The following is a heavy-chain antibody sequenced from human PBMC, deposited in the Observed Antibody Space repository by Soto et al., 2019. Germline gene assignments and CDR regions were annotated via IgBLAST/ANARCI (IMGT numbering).Heavy chain of an antibody. CDR2: IYYSGST. J-gene: IGHJ4*02. CDR1: GGSISSSSYY. CDR3: ARLPNVSRFLD. Sequence: PSETLSLTCTVSGGSISSSSYYWGWIRQPPGKGLEWIGSIYYSGSTYYNPSLKSRVTISVDTSKNQFSLKLSSVTAADTAVYYCARLPNVSRFLDWGQGTLVTVSS. V-gene: IGHV4-39*01. D-gene: IGHD3-3*01.